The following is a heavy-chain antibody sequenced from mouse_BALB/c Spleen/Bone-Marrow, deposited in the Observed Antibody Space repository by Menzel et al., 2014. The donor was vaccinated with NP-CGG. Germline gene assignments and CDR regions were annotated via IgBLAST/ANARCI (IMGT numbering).Heavy chain of an antibody. J-gene: IGHJ4*01. CDR2: IWAGGST. CDR1: GFSLTSYG. V-gene: IGHV2-9*02. Sequence: VKLVESGPGLVAPSQRLSIPCTVSGFSLTSYGVHWVRQPPGKGLEWLGVIWAGGSTNYNSALMSRLSISKDNSKSQVFLKMNSLQTDDTAMYYCARDGVYGSHYYAMDYWGQGTSVTVSS. CDR3: ARDGVYGSHYYAMDY. D-gene: IGHD1-1*02.